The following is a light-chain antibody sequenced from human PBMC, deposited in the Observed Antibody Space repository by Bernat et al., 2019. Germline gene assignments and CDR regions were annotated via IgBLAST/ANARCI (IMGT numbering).Light chain of an antibody. CDR3: YSWTTNYVYV. J-gene: IGLJ1*01. CDR1: SSDVGGYNS. V-gene: IGLV2-11*01. Sequence: QSALTQPRSVSGSPGQSVTISCTGTSSDVGGYNSVSWYQQHPGKAPKLMIYDVSKGPSGVPDRFSGSKSGNTASLTISGLQAEDEADYYCYSWTTNYVYVFGTGTKVTVL. CDR2: DVS.